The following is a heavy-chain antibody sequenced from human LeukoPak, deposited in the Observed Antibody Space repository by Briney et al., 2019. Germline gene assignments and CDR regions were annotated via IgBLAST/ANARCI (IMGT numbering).Heavy chain of an antibody. D-gene: IGHD4-17*01. CDR3: ARVTTVTTFGYYYYYYMDV. CDR2: INPNSGGT. Sequence: GASVKVSCKASGYTFTGYYMHWVRQAPGQGLEWMGWINPNSGGTNYAQKFQGRVTMTRDTSISTACMELSRLRSDDTAVYYCARVTTVTTFGYYYYYYMDVWGKGTTVTISS. J-gene: IGHJ6*03. CDR1: GYTFTGYY. V-gene: IGHV1-2*02.